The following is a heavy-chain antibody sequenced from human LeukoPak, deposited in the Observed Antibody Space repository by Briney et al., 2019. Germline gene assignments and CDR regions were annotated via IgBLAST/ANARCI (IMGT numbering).Heavy chain of an antibody. D-gene: IGHD3-22*01. J-gene: IGHJ3*02. V-gene: IGHV3-23*01. CDR2: ISGSGGST. CDR3: GGSGWDYYDRSGYYGAFDI. CDR1: GFTFSSYA. Sequence: GGSLRLSCAASGFTFSSYAMSWVRQAPGKGLEWVSAISGSGGSTYYADSVKGRFTISRDNSNNTLYLQMNSLRAEDTAVYYCGGSGWDYYDRSGYYGAFDIWGQGTMVTVSS.